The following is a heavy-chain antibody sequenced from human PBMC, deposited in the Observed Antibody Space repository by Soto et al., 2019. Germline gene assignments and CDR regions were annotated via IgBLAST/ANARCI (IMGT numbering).Heavy chain of an antibody. CDR1: GSTFSSYG. Sequence: QVQLVESRGGVVQPGRSLRLSCAASGSTFSSYGMHWVRQAPGKGLEWVTHISYDGSNEHYTDSVKGRFTISRDNSKNTLYLQMNSLRAEDTAVYYCAKDTYYHDSSGYYVFDYWGQGTLVTVSS. J-gene: IGHJ4*02. CDR2: ISYDGSNE. V-gene: IGHV3-30*18. D-gene: IGHD3-22*01. CDR3: AKDTYYHDSSGYYVFDY.